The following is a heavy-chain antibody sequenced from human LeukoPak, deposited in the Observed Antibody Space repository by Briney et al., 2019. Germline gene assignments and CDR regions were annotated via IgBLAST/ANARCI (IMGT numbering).Heavy chain of an antibody. J-gene: IGHJ2*01. CDR2: ISSSGSTI. V-gene: IGHV3-48*03. CDR1: GFTFSSYE. D-gene: IGHD3-10*01. CDR3: ARDYYGSGSYSPIYWYFDL. Sequence: GGSLRLSCAASGFTFSSYEMNWVRQAPGKGLEWVSYISSSGSTIYYADSVKGRFTISRDNAKNSLYLQMNSLRAEDTAVYYCARDYYGSGSYSPIYWYFDLWGRGTLVTVSS.